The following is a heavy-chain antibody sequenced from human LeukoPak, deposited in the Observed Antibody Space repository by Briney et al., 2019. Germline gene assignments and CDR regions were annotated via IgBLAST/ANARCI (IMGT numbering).Heavy chain of an antibody. CDR1: GYTFTSYG. V-gene: IGHV1-18*01. CDR3: ARLNIVVVPAAILWFDP. J-gene: IGHJ5*02. CDR2: ISAYNGNT. D-gene: IGHD2-2*01. Sequence: ASVKVSCKASGYTFTSYGISWVRQAPGQGLEWMGWISAYNGNTNYAQKLQGRVTMTTDTSTSTAYMELRSLRSDDTAVYYCARLNIVVVPAAILWFDPWGQGTLVTVSS.